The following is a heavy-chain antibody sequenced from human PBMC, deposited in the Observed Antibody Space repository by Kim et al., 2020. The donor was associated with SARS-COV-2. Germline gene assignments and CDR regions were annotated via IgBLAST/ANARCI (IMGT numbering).Heavy chain of an antibody. J-gene: IGHJ4*02. V-gene: IGHV4-34*01. D-gene: IGHD1-26*01. Sequence: SETLSLTCAVYGGSFSGYYWSWIRQPPGKGLEWIGEINHSGSTNYNPSLKSRVTISVDTSKNQFSLKLSSVTAADTAVYYCARGPEKLLRFYDYWGQGTLVTVSS. CDR1: GGSFSGYY. CDR2: INHSGST. CDR3: ARGPEKLLRFYDY.